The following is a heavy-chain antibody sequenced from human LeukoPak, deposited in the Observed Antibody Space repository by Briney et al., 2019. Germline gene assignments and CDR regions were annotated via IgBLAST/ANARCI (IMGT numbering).Heavy chain of an antibody. CDR1: GVTLSPYG. V-gene: IGHV3-30*18. CDR2: ISYGGGTQ. J-gene: IGHJ5*02. CDR3: AKEGTPQVSTWYDL. D-gene: IGHD3-10*01. Sequence: PGGSLRLSCAASGVTLSPYGMHWVRQAPGKGLEWVAVISYGGGTQHYADSVKGRFIISRDNPRNTLYLQMNILRTEDTAVYYCAKEGTPQVSTWYDLWGQGTQVIVSS.